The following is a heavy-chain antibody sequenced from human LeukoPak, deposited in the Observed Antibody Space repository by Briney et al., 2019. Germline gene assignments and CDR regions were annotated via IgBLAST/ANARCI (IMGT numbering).Heavy chain of an antibody. CDR3: ARPRERGYSGYDYPSPPDAFDI. D-gene: IGHD5-12*01. CDR1: GYSISSGYY. V-gene: IGHV4-38-2*02. J-gene: IGHJ3*02. Sequence: PSETLSLTCTVAGYSISSGYYWGWIRQPPGKGREWIVSIYHSGSTYYNPSLKSRVTISVDTSKNQFSLKLRSVTAADTAVYYCARPRERGYSGYDYPSPPDAFDIWGQGTMVTVSS. CDR2: IYHSGST.